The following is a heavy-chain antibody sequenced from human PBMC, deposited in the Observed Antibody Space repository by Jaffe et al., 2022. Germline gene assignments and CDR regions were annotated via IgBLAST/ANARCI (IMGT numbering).Heavy chain of an antibody. V-gene: IGHV3-48*03. CDR3: ARDLGSGSYWGGVDY. J-gene: IGHJ4*02. D-gene: IGHD1-26*01. Sequence: EVQLVESGGGLVQPGGSLRLSCAASGFTFSSYEMNWVRQAPGKGLEWVSYISSSGSTIYYADSVKGRFTISRDNAKNSLYLQMNSLRAEDTAVYYCARDLGSGSYWGGVDYWGQGTLVTVSS. CDR1: GFTFSSYE. CDR2: ISSSGSTI.